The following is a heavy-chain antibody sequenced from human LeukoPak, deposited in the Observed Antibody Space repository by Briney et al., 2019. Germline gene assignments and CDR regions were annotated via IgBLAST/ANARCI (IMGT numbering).Heavy chain of an antibody. V-gene: IGHV1-18*01. Sequence: ASVKVSCKASGYTFTTYGISWVRQAPGQGLEWMGWVGGNNGNTNYAQKLQGRVTMTTDTSTNTAYMELRSLRSDDTAVYYCARDFFDVWGQGTMVTVSS. J-gene: IGHJ3*01. CDR1: GYTFTTYG. CDR3: ARDFFDV. CDR2: VGGNNGNT.